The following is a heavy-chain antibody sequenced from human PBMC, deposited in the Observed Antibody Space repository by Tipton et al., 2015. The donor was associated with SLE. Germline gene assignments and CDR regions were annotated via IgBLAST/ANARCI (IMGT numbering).Heavy chain of an antibody. J-gene: IGHJ4*02. V-gene: IGHV1-18*01. CDR3: ARPYYDRGFVDY. D-gene: IGHD3-22*01. Sequence: QLVQSGAEVKKPGASVEVSCKASGYTFTRYGISWVRQAPGQGLEWMGWISAYNGNTNYAQKFQGRVTMTRDTSISTAYMELSRLRSDDTAVYYCARPYYDRGFVDYWGQGTLVTGSS. CDR1: GYTFTRYG. CDR2: ISAYNGNT.